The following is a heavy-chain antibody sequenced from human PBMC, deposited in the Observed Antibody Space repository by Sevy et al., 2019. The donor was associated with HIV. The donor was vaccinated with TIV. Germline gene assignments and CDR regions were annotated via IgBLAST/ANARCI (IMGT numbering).Heavy chain of an antibody. V-gene: IGHV3-74*01. Sequence: GGSLRLSCAASGFSFSTYWMHWVRQAPGRGLVWVSRINSDGSITTYADSVKGRFTTSRDNAKNTLYLQMNRLRAEDTAVYYCARGLVNGGFDYWGQRTLVTVSS. J-gene: IGHJ4*02. CDR2: INSDGSIT. CDR1: GFSFSTYW. D-gene: IGHD1-1*01. CDR3: ARGLVNGGFDY.